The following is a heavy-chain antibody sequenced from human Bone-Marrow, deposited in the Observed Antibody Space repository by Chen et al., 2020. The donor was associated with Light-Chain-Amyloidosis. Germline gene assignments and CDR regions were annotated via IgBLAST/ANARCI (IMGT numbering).Heavy chain of an antibody. V-gene: IGHV3-30*18. Sequence: QVQLVESGGGVVQPGRSLRLSCAASGFTFSSYGMHWVRQAPGKGLEWVAVISYDGSNKYYADTVKGRFTISRDNSKNTLYLQMNSLRAEDTAVYYCAKVIREAMVCGVIPIAYWGQGTLVTVSS. CDR1: GFTFSSYG. CDR3: AKVIREAMVCGVIPIAY. CDR2: ISYDGSNK. J-gene: IGHJ4*02. D-gene: IGHD3-10*01.